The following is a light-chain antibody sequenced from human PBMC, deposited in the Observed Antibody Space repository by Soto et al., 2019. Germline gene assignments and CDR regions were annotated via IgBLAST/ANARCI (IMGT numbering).Light chain of an antibody. J-gene: IGKJ1*01. CDR1: QSVSNNY. V-gene: IGKV3-20*01. CDR3: QQCARSPLT. CDR2: DAS. Sequence: EIVLTQSPGTLSLSPGERATLSCRASQSVSNNYLAWYHQKPGQAPRLLIADASRRATGIPDRFSGSGSGTDFTLTISRLEPEDFAVYYCQQCARSPLTFGQGTKVEMK.